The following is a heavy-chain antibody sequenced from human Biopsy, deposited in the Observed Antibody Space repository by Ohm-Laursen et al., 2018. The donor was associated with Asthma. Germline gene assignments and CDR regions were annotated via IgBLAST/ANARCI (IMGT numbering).Heavy chain of an antibody. CDR3: ARKAGSCISRTCYSLDF. CDR2: INSVFGTT. Sequence: SVKVSCKSLGGTFNTYVIGWVRPAPGHRRESMGGINSVFGTTTYPQKFQDRVTITADDSTSTVYMGLSSLRSEDTAVYYCARKAGSCISRTCYSLDFWGQGTLVTVSS. CDR1: GGTFNTYV. J-gene: IGHJ4*02. V-gene: IGHV1-69*13. D-gene: IGHD2-2*01.